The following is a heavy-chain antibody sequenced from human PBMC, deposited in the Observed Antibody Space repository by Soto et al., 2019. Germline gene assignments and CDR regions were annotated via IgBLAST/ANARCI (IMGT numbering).Heavy chain of an antibody. D-gene: IGHD6-19*01. V-gene: IGHV4-30-4*01. CDR3: VREGVGFESSGYPSSYFDF. CDR1: GGPISGDYY. Sequence: QVQLQESGPRLVRPSETLSLTCNVSGGPISGDYYWTWIRQPPGQVLEWIGYICYSGSTYYNPSLESRVTMSVDTSKNQFSLRLSSVTAADTDVYYCVREGVGFESSGYPSSYFDFWGQGLLVTVSS. J-gene: IGHJ4*02. CDR2: ICYSGST.